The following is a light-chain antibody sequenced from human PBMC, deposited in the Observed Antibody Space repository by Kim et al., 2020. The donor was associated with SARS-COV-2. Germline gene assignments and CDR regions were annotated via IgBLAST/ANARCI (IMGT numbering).Light chain of an antibody. CDR2: DND. CDR1: SSNIGKNY. Sequence: QSVLTQPPSVSAAPGQKVPISCSGSSSNIGKNYVSWYQQFPGTAPKLLIYDNDKRAAGIPDRFFGSKSGTSATLGITGLQTGDEADYYCGAWDNSLSAGIFGGGTQLTVL. J-gene: IGLJ2*01. CDR3: GAWDNSLSAGI. V-gene: IGLV1-51*01.